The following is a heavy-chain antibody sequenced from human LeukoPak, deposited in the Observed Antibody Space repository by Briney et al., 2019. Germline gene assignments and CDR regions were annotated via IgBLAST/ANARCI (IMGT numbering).Heavy chain of an antibody. Sequence: GGSLRLSCAASGFTFSSYSMNWVRQAPGKGLEWVSSISSSSSYIYYADSVKGRFTISRDNAKNTLYLQMNSLRAEDTAVYYCARGGYRSTWYENDYWGQGTLVTVSS. CDR3: ARGGYRSTWYENDY. V-gene: IGHV3-21*01. CDR1: GFTFSSYS. D-gene: IGHD6-13*01. CDR2: ISSSSSYI. J-gene: IGHJ4*02.